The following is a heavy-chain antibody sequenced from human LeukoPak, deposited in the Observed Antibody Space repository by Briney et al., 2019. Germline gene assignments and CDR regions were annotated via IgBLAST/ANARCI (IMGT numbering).Heavy chain of an antibody. D-gene: IGHD5-24*01. CDR2: IKKDGSEI. V-gene: IGHV3-7*01. J-gene: IGHJ4*02. CDR3: ARHDYNFEY. Sequence: GGSLRLSCAASGFTFSSYWMSWVRQAPGKGLEWVANIKKDGSEIYYVDSVKGRFTISRDNAKNSLYLQMNSLRDEETAVYYCARHDYNFEYWGQGTLVTVSS. CDR1: GFTFSSYW.